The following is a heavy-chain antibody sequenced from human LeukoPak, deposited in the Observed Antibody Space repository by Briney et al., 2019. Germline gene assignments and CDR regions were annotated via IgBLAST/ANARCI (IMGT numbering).Heavy chain of an antibody. CDR3: AKGPYSSSSPGYFDY. V-gene: IGHV3-23*01. J-gene: IGHJ4*02. D-gene: IGHD6-6*01. CDR1: GFTFSSYA. CDR2: ISGSGGST. Sequence: TGGSLRLSCAASGFTFSSYAMSWVRQAPGKGLEWVSAISGSGGSTYYADSVKGRFTISRDNSKNTLYLQMNSLRAEDTAVYYCAKGPYSSSSPGYFDYWGQGTLITVSS.